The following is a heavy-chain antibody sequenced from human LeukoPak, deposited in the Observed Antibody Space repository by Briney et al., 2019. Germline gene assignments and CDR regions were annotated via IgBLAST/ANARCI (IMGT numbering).Heavy chain of an antibody. CDR3: ARVAQLWFGNDY. V-gene: IGHV3-11*04. D-gene: IGHD5-18*01. CDR2: ISSSGTTI. CDR1: GFTFSDYY. J-gene: IGHJ4*02. Sequence: GGSLRLSCAASGFTFSDYYMTWIRQAPGKGLEWVSYISSSGTTIYYADSVKGRFTISMDNAKNSLYLQMNSLRAEDTAVYYCARVAQLWFGNDYWGQGTLVTVSS.